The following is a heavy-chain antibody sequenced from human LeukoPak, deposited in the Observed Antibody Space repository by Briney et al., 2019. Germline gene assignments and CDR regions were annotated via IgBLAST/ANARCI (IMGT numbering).Heavy chain of an antibody. Sequence: ASVKVSCKASGYTFTSYGISWVRQAPGQGPEWMGWINPNSGGTNYAQRFQGRVTMTRDTSITTAYLELSRLRYDDTALYYCASLVEPTHLDDFDIWGQGTMVTVSS. V-gene: IGHV1-2*02. J-gene: IGHJ3*02. CDR2: INPNSGGT. CDR3: ASLVEPTHLDDFDI. CDR1: GYTFTSYG. D-gene: IGHD1-26*01.